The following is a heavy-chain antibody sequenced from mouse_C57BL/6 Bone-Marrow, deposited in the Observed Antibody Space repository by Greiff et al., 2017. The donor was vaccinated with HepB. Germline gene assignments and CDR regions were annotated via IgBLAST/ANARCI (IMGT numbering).Heavy chain of an antibody. J-gene: IGHJ4*01. V-gene: IGHV10-3*01. CDR2: IRSKSSNYAT. Sequence: EVRVVDSGGGLVQPKGSLKISCAASGFIFNTYAMHWVRKAPGKGLEWVASIRSKSSNYATYYADSVKDRFTRSRDDSQSMLYLQMNNLKTEDTAMYYGVKYSNYRYYAMDYWGQGTSVTVSS. CDR3: VKYSNYRYYAMDY. D-gene: IGHD2-5*01. CDR1: GFIFNTYA.